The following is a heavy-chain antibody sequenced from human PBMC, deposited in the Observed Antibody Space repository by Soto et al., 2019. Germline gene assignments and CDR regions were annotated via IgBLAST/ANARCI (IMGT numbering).Heavy chain of an antibody. V-gene: IGHV4-4*02. CDR1: GGSISSSNW. D-gene: IGHD5-18*01. Sequence: PSETLSLTCTVSGGSISSSNWWSWVRQPPGKGLEWIGEIYHSGSTNYNPSLKSRVTISVDKSKNQFSLKLSSVTAADTAVYYCARGILGYSYVRAIYFDYWGQGTLVTVSS. CDR2: IYHSGST. CDR3: ARGILGYSYVRAIYFDY. J-gene: IGHJ4*02.